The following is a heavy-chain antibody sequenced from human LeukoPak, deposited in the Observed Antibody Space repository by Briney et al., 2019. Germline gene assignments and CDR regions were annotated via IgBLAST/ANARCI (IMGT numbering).Heavy chain of an antibody. CDR2: ISGSGGST. CDR3: AKGGEIAERWSPIQH. J-gene: IGHJ1*01. V-gene: IGHV3-23*01. CDR1: GFTFSSYA. Sequence: PGGSLRLSCAASGFTFSSYAMSWVRQAPGKGLEWVSAISGSGGSTYYADSVKGRFTISRDNSKNTLYLQMNSLRAEDTAVYYCAKGGEIAERWSPIQHGGQGTLVTVSS. D-gene: IGHD3-3*01.